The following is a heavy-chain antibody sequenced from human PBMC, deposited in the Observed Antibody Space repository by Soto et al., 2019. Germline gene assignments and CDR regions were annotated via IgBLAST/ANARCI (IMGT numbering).Heavy chain of an antibody. CDR1: GFTFTSYA. V-gene: IGHV3-23*01. Sequence: PGGSLRLSCAASGFTFTSYAMSWVRQAPGKGQEWVSTISGTGGSTYYPDSVKGRFTISRDNSKNTVYLQMNSLRAEDAAVYYCAKEMTSGYYLFDYWGQGTLVTVSS. D-gene: IGHD3-22*01. CDR2: ISGTGGST. CDR3: AKEMTSGYYLFDY. J-gene: IGHJ4*02.